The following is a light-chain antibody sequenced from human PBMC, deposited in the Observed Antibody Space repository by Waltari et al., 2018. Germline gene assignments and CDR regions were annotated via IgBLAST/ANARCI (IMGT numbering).Light chain of an antibody. CDR1: SGNHASNY. J-gene: IGLJ3*02. V-gene: IGLV6-57*01. CDR2: EDD. Sequence: NLMLTQPHSVSESPGNTVTISCTPRSGNHASNYVQVVHHRPGSSPTILIYEDDQRPSGVPDRFSGSIDTTSNSASLTISGLKTEDEADYYCQSYDSPNHWVFGGGTKLTVL. CDR3: QSYDSPNHWV.